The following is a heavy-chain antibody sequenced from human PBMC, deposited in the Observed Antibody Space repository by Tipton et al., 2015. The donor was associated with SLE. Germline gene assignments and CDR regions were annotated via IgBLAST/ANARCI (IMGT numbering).Heavy chain of an antibody. CDR2: ISYDGSNK. Sequence: SLRLSCAASGFTFSSYGMHWVRQAPGKGLEWVAVISYDGSNKYYADSVKGRFTISRDNSKNTLYLQMNSLRAEDTAVYYCARGHYSGWASEYFQHWGQGTLVTVSS. J-gene: IGHJ1*01. CDR1: GFTFSSYG. D-gene: IGHD1-26*01. CDR3: ARGHYSGWASEYFQH. V-gene: IGHV3-30*03.